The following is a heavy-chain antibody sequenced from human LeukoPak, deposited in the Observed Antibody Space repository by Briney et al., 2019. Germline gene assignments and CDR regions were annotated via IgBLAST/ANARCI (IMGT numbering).Heavy chain of an antibody. V-gene: IGHV3-48*01. CDR3: AKAHPYYYYGMDV. CDR1: GFTFSSYS. J-gene: IGHJ6*02. Sequence: GGSLRLSCAASGFTFSSYSMNWVRQAPGKGLEWVSYISNSGSIIYYADSVKGRFTISRDNAKNSLYLQMNSLRAEDTAVYYCAKAHPYYYYGMDVWGQGTTVTVSS. CDR2: ISNSGSII.